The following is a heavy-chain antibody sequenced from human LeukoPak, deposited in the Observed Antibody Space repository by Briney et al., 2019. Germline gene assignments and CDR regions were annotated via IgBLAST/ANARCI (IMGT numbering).Heavy chain of an antibody. CDR3: ARAVPVKYYYDSSGYYPGAFDI. V-gene: IGHV4-59*01. CDR1: GDSISSYY. Sequence: SETLSLTCTVSGDSISSYYWSWIRQPPGKGLEWIGYIYYSGSTNYNPSLKSRVTISVDTSKNQFSLKLSSVTAADTAVYYCARAVPVKYYYDSSGYYPGAFDIWGQGTMVTVSS. J-gene: IGHJ3*02. D-gene: IGHD3-22*01. CDR2: IYYSGST.